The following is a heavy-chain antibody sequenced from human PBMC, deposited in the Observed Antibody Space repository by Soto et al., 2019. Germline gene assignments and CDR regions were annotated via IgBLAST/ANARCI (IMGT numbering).Heavy chain of an antibody. Sequence: SETLSLTCTVSGGSINSGGYYWSWIRQHPGKGLEWIGYIYYGGSTYYTPSLKSRVTISIDTSKNQLSLKLSSVTAADTAVYYCARAQTIFGIITVFDYWGQGTLVTVSS. CDR3: ARAQTIFGIITVFDY. V-gene: IGHV4-31*03. D-gene: IGHD3-3*01. CDR1: GGSINSGGYY. CDR2: IYYGGST. J-gene: IGHJ4*02.